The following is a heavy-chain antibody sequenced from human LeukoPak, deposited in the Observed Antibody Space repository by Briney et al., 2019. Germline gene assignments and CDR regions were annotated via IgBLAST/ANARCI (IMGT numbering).Heavy chain of an antibody. CDR2: IYHSGST. D-gene: IGHD2-15*01. J-gene: IGHJ5*02. V-gene: IGHV4-4*02. Sequence: SGTLSLTCAVSGGSISSSNWWSWVRQPPGRGLEWIGEIYHSGSTNYNPSLKSRVTISVDKSKNQFSLKLSSVTAADTAVYYCARDQYCSGGSCYYWFDPWGQGTLVTVSS. CDR3: ARDQYCSGGSCYYWFDP. CDR1: GGSISSSNW.